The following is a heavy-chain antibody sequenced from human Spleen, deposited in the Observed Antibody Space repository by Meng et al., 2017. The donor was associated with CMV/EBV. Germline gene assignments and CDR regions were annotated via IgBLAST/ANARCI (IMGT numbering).Heavy chain of an antibody. J-gene: IGHJ4*02. V-gene: IGHV1-18*01. CDR2: ISTYNGDT. CDR3: ARDAPSMTVAGGIDY. D-gene: IGHD6-19*01. CDR1: GYTFTSHG. Sequence: ASVKVSCKASGYTFTSHGISWVRQAPGQVLEWMGWISTYNGDTMYAQNLMGRVTVTTDTSTTTAYLELRSLRSDDTAVYYCARDAPSMTVAGGIDYWGQGTLVTVSS.